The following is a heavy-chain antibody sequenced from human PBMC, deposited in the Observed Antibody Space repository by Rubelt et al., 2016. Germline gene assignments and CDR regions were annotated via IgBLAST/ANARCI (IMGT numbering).Heavy chain of an antibody. V-gene: IGHV3-7*01. J-gene: IGHJ4*02. CDR3: SRWGEDGTFDY. D-gene: IGHD3-16*01. Sequence: EVQLLESGGGLVQPGGSLRLSCVASGFTFSDYYMSWIRQAPGKGLEWVANIQKDGSEKGYVDSVKGRFTISRDNSKNTLYLQMNSLRAEDSAVYYCSRWGEDGTFDYWGQGTLVSVSS. CDR1: GFTFSDYY. CDR2: IQKDGSEK.